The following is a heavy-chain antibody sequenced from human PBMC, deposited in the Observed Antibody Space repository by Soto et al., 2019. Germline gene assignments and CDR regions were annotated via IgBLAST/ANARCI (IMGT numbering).Heavy chain of an antibody. Sequence: GGSLRLSCAASEFTFSNYAMSWVRQAPGKGLEWVSAISYGGGTTYYADSVKGRFTISRDNSKNTLYLQMNSLRAEDTAVYYCAKNFFYYYDSTGYNFYFWGQGSLVTVSS. CDR3: AKNFFYYYDSTGYNFYF. CDR2: ISYGGGTT. J-gene: IGHJ4*02. V-gene: IGHV3-23*01. CDR1: EFTFSNYA. D-gene: IGHD3-22*01.